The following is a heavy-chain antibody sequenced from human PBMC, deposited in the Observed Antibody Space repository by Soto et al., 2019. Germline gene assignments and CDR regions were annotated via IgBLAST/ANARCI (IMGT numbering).Heavy chain of an antibody. D-gene: IGHD2-8*01. CDR1: VASFYSNRAS. CDR3: ARDRGYCTKGVCYGYYYYGMDV. J-gene: IGHJ6*02. V-gene: IGHV6-1*01. CDR2: TYYRSKWYN. Sequence: QTLSLTCGLSVASFYSNRASKNWIRQPPSRGLKCPLVTYYRSKWYNDYAVSVKSRITIKPDTSKNQFSLQLNSVTPEETDVYYCARDRGYCTKGVCYGYYYYGMDVWGQGTTVTVPS.